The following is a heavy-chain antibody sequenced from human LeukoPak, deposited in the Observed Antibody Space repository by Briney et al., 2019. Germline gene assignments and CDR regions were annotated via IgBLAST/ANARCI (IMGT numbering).Heavy chain of an antibody. CDR2: INPNSGGT. CDR3: ASHYDILTGYHTDHDAFDI. V-gene: IGHV1-2*02. D-gene: IGHD3-9*01. J-gene: IGHJ3*02. Sequence: ASVKVSCKASGYTFTGYYLFWVRQAPGQGLEWMGWINPNSGGTKYAQKFQGRVTMTRDTSISAAYMELSRLRSDDTAAYYCASHYDILTGYHTDHDAFDIWGQGTMVTVSS. CDR1: GYTFTGYY.